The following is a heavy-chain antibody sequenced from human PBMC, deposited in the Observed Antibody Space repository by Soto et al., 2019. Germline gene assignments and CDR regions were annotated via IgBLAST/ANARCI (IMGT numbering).Heavy chain of an antibody. D-gene: IGHD3-9*01. V-gene: IGHV3-21*01. CDR3: AGHPDRDGIVTGHPPMINYFDP. CDR2: INSRSTYI. Sequence: EVQLVESGGGLVQPGGSLRLSCEASGFALSHYTMNWVRQAPGQGLEWVSSINSRSTYIFYADSVKGRITDSRDNAKNSVYPPIDSGRAEDTATYYCAGHPDRDGIVTGHPPMINYFDPWGQGTLVTVSS. CDR1: GFALSHYT. J-gene: IGHJ5*02.